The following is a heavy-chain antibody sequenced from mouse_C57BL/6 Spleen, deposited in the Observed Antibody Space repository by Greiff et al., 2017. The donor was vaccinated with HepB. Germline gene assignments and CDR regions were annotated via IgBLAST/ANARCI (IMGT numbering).Heavy chain of an antibody. Sequence: VQLVESGAELVRPGASVKLSCKASGYTFTDYYINWVKQRPGQGLEWIARIYPGSGNTYYNEKFKGKATLTAEKSSSTAYMQLSSLTSVDSAVYFCARSYYGSSYLFAYWGQGTLVTVSA. J-gene: IGHJ3*01. D-gene: IGHD1-1*01. CDR3: ARSYYGSSYLFAY. CDR2: IYPGSGNT. V-gene: IGHV1-76*01. CDR1: GYTFTDYY.